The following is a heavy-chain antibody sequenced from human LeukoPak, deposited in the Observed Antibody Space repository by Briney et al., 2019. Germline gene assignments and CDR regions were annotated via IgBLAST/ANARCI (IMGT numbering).Heavy chain of an antibody. CDR2: ISSSSSTI. J-gene: IGHJ4*02. Sequence: PGGSLRLSYSASGFTFRCYSMNWVRQAPGKGLEWVSYISSSSSTIYYADSVKGRFTISRDNAKNSLYLQMDSLRAEDTAVYYCAGFSTSWRTFDYWGQGTLVTVSS. CDR1: GFTFRCYS. D-gene: IGHD2-2*01. V-gene: IGHV3-48*01. CDR3: AGFSTSWRTFDY.